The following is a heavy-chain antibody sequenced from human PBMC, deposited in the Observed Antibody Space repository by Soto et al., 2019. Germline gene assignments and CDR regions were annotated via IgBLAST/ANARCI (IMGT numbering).Heavy chain of an antibody. J-gene: IGHJ4*02. CDR3: ARDRYSYGY. Sequence: SETRSLTCLVAGGSMSSSYWRWIRQPPGKGLEWIGYIYYNGSTKYNPSLRSRVTISRDTSKKQFSLTVSSVTAADTAVYYCARDRYSYGYWGQGTLVTVSS. D-gene: IGHD5-18*01. CDR1: GGSMSSSY. V-gene: IGHV4-59*01. CDR2: IYYNGST.